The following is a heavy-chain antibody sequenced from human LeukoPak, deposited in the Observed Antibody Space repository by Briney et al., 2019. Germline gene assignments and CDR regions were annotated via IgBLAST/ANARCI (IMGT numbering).Heavy chain of an antibody. V-gene: IGHV1-18*01. CDR3: ARETIVSSTSCYPWFDP. CDR1: GYTFTIYG. J-gene: IGHJ5*02. Sequence: ASVTVSFKASGYTFTIYGISWVRQAPRQGIEWMGWISAYNGNTNYAQKLQGRVTMTTDTSTSTAYMELRSLRSDDTAVYYCARETIVSSTSCYPWFDPWGQGTLVTVSS. CDR2: ISAYNGNT. D-gene: IGHD2-2*01.